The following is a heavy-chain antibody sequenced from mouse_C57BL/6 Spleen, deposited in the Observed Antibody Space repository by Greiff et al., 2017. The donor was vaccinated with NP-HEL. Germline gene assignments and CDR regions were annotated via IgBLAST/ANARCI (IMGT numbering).Heavy chain of an antibody. CDR1: GYTFTSYW. CDR2: IDPSDSYT. V-gene: IGHV1-50*01. J-gene: IGHJ1*03. Sequence: QVQLQQPGAELVKPGASVKLSCKASGYTFTSYWMQWVKQRPGQGLEWIGEIDPSDSYTNYNQKVKGKATLTVDTASSTAYMQLSSLTSEDSAVYYCARFLSGWYFDVWGTGTTVTVSS. CDR3: ARFLSGWYFDV. D-gene: IGHD1-3*01.